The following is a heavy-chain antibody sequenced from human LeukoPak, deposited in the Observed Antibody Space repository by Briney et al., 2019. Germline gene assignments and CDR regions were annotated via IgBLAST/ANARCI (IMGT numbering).Heavy chain of an antibody. CDR1: GYTLTELS. Sequence: ASVKVSCKVSGYTLTELSMHWVRQAPGKGLEWMGGFDPEDGETIYAQKFQGRVTTTEDTSTDTAYMELSSLRSEDTAVYYCATHRTLLAYSGSSWWFDPWGQGTLVTVSS. CDR2: FDPEDGET. D-gene: IGHD1-26*01. CDR3: ATHRTLLAYSGSSWWFDP. J-gene: IGHJ5*02. V-gene: IGHV1-24*01.